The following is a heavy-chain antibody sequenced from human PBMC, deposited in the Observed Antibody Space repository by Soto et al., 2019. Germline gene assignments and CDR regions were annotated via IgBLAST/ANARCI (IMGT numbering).Heavy chain of an antibody. J-gene: IGHJ1*01. CDR1: GLTFSSYA. CDR3: AKDTYYYDSSGYVPEYFQH. Sequence: EVQLLESGGGLVQPGGSLRLSCAASGLTFSSYAMSWVRQAPGKGLEWVSTISGSGGSTYYADPGKGRFTISRDNSKNTLYLLMTSLRAEDTAVYYCAKDTYYYDSSGYVPEYFQHWGQGTLVTVSS. CDR2: ISGSGGST. D-gene: IGHD3-22*01. V-gene: IGHV3-23*01.